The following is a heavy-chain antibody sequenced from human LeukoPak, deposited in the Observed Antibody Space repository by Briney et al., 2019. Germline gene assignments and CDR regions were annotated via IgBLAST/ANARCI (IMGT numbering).Heavy chain of an antibody. V-gene: IGHV3-23*01. CDR1: GFTSSTYN. Sequence: GGSLRLSCAASGFTSSTYNMNWVRQAPGKGLEWVSAISGSGGSTYYADSVKGRFTISRDNSKNTLYLQMNSLRAEDTAVYYCAKVGERVTYYDFWSGYSTSDNWFDPWGQGTPVTVSS. J-gene: IGHJ5*02. CDR2: ISGSGGST. D-gene: IGHD3-3*01. CDR3: AKVGERVTYYDFWSGYSTSDNWFDP.